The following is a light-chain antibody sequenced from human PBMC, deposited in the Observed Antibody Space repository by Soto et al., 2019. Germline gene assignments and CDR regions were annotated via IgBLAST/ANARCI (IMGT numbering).Light chain of an antibody. Sequence: NFMLTQPHSVSESPGKTVTISCTRSSGSIASNYVQWYQQRPGSAPTTVIYEDNQRPSGVPDRFSGSIDSSSNSASLTISGLKTEDEADYYCQSYESSIGVVFGGGTKLT. CDR3: QSYESSIGVV. CDR1: SGSIASNY. J-gene: IGLJ2*01. V-gene: IGLV6-57*03. CDR2: EDN.